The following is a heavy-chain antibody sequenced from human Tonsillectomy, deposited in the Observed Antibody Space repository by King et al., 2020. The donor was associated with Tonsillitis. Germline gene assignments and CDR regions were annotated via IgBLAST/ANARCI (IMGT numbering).Heavy chain of an antibody. CDR2: FYSGGRI. CDR3: ARVAAPTATGSYYFEP. D-gene: IGHD2-2*01. J-gene: IGHJ4*02. Sequence: VQLVETGGGLIQPGGSLRLSCAASGFSVSSSDMSWVRQAPGKGLEWVSVFYSGGRIYYAESVKGRFIISRDTSKNTLYLHMNTLRADDTAVYYCARVAAPTATGSYYFEPWGQGTPAPGSS. CDR1: GFSVSSSD. V-gene: IGHV3-53*02.